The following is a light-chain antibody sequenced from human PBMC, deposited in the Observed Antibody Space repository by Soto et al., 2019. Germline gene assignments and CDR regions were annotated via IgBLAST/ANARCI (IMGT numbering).Light chain of an antibody. CDR3: QQYNSWPPLT. V-gene: IGKV3-15*01. J-gene: IGKJ4*01. Sequence: EVVMTQSPATLSVSPGERATLSCRASQSVSSDLAWYQHKPGQAPRLLIYAASRRATGIPARFSGSGSGTEFTLTISSLQSEDFAVYYCQQYNSWPPLTFGGGTKVEI. CDR2: AAS. CDR1: QSVSSD.